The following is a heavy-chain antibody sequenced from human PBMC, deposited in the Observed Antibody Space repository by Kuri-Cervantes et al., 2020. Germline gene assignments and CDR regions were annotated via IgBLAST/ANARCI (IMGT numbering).Heavy chain of an antibody. D-gene: IGHD6-13*01. CDR3: ARSLDSSSWTSCWY. Sequence: ASVKVSCKASGYTFTYRYLHWVRQATGQGLEWMGWMNPNSGNTGYAQKFQGRVTMTRNTSISTAYMELSSLRSEDTAVYYCARSLDSSSWTSCWYWGQGTLVTVSS. CDR2: MNPNSGNT. CDR1: GYTFTYRY. J-gene: IGHJ4*02. V-gene: IGHV1-8*02.